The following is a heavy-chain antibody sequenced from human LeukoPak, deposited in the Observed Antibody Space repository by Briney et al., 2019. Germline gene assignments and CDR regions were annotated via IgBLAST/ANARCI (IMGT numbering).Heavy chain of an antibody. CDR3: ARGLVGATYDAFDI. CDR1: GFTLSGHS. CDR2: ISPTSAYI. J-gene: IGHJ3*02. D-gene: IGHD1-26*01. Sequence: GGSLRLSCAATGFTLSGHSMNWVRQAPGKGLDWVSSISPTSAYIYYQDSVKGRFTISRDDAKNSLYLEMDSLRAEDTAVYYCARGLVGATYDAFDIWGQGTMVTVSS. V-gene: IGHV3-21*01.